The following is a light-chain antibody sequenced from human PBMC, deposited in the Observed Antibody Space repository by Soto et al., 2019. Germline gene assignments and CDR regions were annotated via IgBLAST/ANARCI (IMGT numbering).Light chain of an antibody. V-gene: IGKV1-39*01. CDR2: GAS. Sequence: DILVTQSPPSLSASVGDRVTITCRTSQSISTYLNWFQQKPGKAPRVLIYGASNLQNGVPSRFSGSGSGTDFTLTISSLQPEDFGTYYCQETYSVPLLTFGPWTKVDVK. CDR1: QSISTY. J-gene: IGKJ3*01. CDR3: QETYSVPLLT.